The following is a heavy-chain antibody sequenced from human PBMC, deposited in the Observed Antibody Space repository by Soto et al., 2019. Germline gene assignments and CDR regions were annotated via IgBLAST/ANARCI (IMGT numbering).Heavy chain of an antibody. V-gene: IGHV6-1*01. CDR2: TYYRSKWYN. CDR1: GDSVSSNSAA. D-gene: IGHD3-3*01. J-gene: IGHJ6*02. CDR3: ARQESDFWGGYYKGPYYYYGMDV. Sequence: PSQTLSLTCAISGDSVSSNSAAWNWIRQSPSRGLEWLGRTYYRSKWYNDYAVSVKSRITINPDTSKNQFSLQLNSVTPEDTAVYYCARQESDFWGGYYKGPYYYYGMDVWGQGTTVTVSS.